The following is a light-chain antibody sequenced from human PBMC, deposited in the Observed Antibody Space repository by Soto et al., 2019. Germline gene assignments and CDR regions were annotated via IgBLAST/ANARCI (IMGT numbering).Light chain of an antibody. CDR3: QQRGEWPPGAT. J-gene: IGKJ5*01. CDR2: GAS. V-gene: IGKV3-11*01. CDR1: QSISNS. Sequence: EIVLTQSPATLSLSPGERATLSCRASQSISNSLAWYQQKPGQAPRLLISGASNRATGIPARFSGSGSGTDFTLTISNLEPEDFAVYYCQQRGEWPPGATFGQGTRLELK.